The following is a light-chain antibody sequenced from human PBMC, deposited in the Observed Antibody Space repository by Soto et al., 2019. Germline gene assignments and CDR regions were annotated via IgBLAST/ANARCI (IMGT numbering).Light chain of an antibody. CDR1: QSVSTY. CDR2: DVS. CDR3: QQRGNWPWT. V-gene: IGKV3-11*01. Sequence: EIVLTQSPATLSLSPGERATLSCRVSQSVSTYLAWYQQKPGQAPRLLIYDVSKRATGIPARFSGSGSGTDFTLTIGSLEPEDFAVYYCQQRGNWPWTFGQGTKVEIK. J-gene: IGKJ1*01.